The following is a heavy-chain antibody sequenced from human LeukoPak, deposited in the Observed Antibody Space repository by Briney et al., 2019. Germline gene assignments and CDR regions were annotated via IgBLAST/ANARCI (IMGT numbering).Heavy chain of an antibody. J-gene: IGHJ6*03. CDR3: ARTAAPSTYYYMDV. Sequence: GGSLRLSCAASGFTVSSNYMSWVRQAPGKGLEWVSVIYSGGSIYYADSVKGRFTISRDNPKNTLYLQMNSLRAEDTAVYYCARTAAPSTYYYMDVWGKGTTVTVSS. V-gene: IGHV3-53*05. CDR2: IYSGGSI. CDR1: GFTVSSNY. D-gene: IGHD6-6*01.